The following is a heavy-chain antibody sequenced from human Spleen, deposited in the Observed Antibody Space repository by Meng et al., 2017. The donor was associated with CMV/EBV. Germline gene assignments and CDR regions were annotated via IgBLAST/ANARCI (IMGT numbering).Heavy chain of an antibody. Sequence: SVKVSCKASGGTFSSYTISWVRQAPGQGLEWMGRIIPILGIANYAQKFQGRVTITADKSTSTAYMELSSLRSEDTAVYYCARGYCSSTSCYTGEWWFDPWGQGTLVTVSS. V-gene: IGHV1-69*02. CDR2: IIPILGIA. CDR1: GGTFSSYT. J-gene: IGHJ5*02. D-gene: IGHD2-2*02. CDR3: ARGYCSSTSCYTGEWWFDP.